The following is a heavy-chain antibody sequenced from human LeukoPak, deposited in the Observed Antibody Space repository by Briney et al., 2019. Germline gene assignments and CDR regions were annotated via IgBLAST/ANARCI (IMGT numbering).Heavy chain of an antibody. J-gene: IGHJ4*02. Sequence: GGSLRLSCAASGFTFSSYGMHWVRQAPGKGLEWVAVISYDGSNKYYADSVKGRFTIPRDNAKNSLYLQMNSLRAEDTAVYYCARGDIVATMNFDYWGQGTLVTVSS. V-gene: IGHV3-30*03. CDR1: GFTFSSYG. D-gene: IGHD5-12*01. CDR3: ARGDIVATMNFDY. CDR2: ISYDGSNK.